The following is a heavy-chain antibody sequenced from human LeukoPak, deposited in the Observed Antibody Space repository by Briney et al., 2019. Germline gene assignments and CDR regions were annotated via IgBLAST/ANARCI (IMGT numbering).Heavy chain of an antibody. CDR2: INPNNGGT. J-gene: IGHJ5*02. D-gene: IGHD2-15*01. V-gene: IGHV1-2*02. CDR1: GYXFTSYG. CDR3: ARAYCSGGSCYSGGGWFDP. Sequence: ASVKVSCKASGYXFTSYGISWVRQAPGQGLEWMGWINPNNGGTNYAQKFQGRVTMTRDTSISTAYMELSRLRSDDTAVYYCARAYCSGGSCYSGGGWFDPWGQGTLVTVSS.